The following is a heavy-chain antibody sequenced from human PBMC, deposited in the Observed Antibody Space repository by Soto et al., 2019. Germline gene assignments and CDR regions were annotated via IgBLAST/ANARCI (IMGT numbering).Heavy chain of an antibody. Sequence: QLQLQESGPGLVKPSQTLSLTCAVSGGSVNTAGNSWSWIRQAPGKGLEWIGYIYHSGSTYYNPSLRSRVSMSLDRSIDHLSLKLSSVTAADTDVYYCARVPISYDSSGYYHYGTFDIWGQGALVTVSS. D-gene: IGHD3-22*01. CDR3: ARVPISYDSSGYYHYGTFDI. V-gene: IGHV4-30-2*01. CDR2: IYHSGST. J-gene: IGHJ3*02. CDR1: GGSVNTAGNS.